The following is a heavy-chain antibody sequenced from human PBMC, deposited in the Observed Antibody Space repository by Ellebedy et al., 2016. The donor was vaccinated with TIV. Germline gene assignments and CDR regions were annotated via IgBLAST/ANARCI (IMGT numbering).Heavy chain of an antibody. V-gene: IGHV3-7*03. J-gene: IGHJ4*02. CDR1: GFTFIDYW. Sequence: GESLKISCAASGFTFIDYWMTWVRQAPGKGLEWVANIKQDGSEKIYVDSVKGRFTISRDNAKNSLYLQMNSLRAEETAVYYCARDDGPSGSYLYDYWGQGTLVTVSS. CDR2: IKQDGSEK. CDR3: ARDDGPSGSYLYDY. D-gene: IGHD3-10*01.